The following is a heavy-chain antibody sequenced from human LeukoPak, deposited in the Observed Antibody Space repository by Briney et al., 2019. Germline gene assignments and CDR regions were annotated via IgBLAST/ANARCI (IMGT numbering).Heavy chain of an antibody. CDR3: ARAVVVVPAAPWFDP. Sequence: SETLSLTCTVSGGSISSYYWSWIRQPPGKGLEWIGYIYYSGSTYYNPSLKSRVTISVDTSKNQFSLKLSSVTAADTAVYYCARAVVVVPAAPWFDPWGQGTLVTVSS. CDR1: GGSISSYY. V-gene: IGHV4-59*12. CDR2: IYYSGST. D-gene: IGHD2-2*01. J-gene: IGHJ5*02.